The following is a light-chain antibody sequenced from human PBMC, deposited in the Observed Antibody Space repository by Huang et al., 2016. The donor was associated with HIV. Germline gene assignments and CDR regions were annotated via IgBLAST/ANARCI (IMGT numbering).Light chain of an antibody. CDR2: DAS. CDR3: QQRSKWPPVFT. J-gene: IGKJ3*01. V-gene: IGKV3-11*01. Sequence: EIVLPQSPATLALSPGESATLSCRASQSVSSYLAWYQHKPGQATRLLIYDASNRAAGIPARCRGSGSGTDFTLTISGLEPEDFAVYYCQQRSKWPPVFTFGPGTKVHVK. CDR1: QSVSSY.